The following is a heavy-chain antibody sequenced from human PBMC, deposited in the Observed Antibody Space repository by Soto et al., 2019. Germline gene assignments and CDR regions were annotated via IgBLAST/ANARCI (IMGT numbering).Heavy chain of an antibody. D-gene: IGHD1-26*01. V-gene: IGHV3-33*01. J-gene: IGHJ4*02. CDR2: IWYDGSNK. Sequence: PGGSLRLSCAASGFTFSSYGMHWVRQAPGKGLEWVAVIWYDGSNKYYADSVKGRFTISRDNSKNTLYLQMNSLRAEDTAVYYCARDSGDLTPFDYWGQGTLVTVSS. CDR3: ARDSGDLTPFDY. CDR1: GFTFSSYG.